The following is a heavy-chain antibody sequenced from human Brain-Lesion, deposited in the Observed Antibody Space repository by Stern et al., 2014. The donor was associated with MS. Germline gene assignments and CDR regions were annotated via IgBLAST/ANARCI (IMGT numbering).Heavy chain of an antibody. J-gene: IGHJ4*02. CDR2: ISWNIVTI. CDR3: ARDITGSSAYFAY. Sequence: VQLVQSGGDLVQPGRSLRLSCAAFGFTFDDYAMHWVRQAPGKGLEWVAGISWNIVTIGYADSVKGRFTTSRDNAYSSLYLQMNSLRPEDTALYYCARDITGSSAYFAYWGQGTLVTVSA. D-gene: IGHD1-14*01. V-gene: IGHV3-9*01. CDR1: GFTFDDYA.